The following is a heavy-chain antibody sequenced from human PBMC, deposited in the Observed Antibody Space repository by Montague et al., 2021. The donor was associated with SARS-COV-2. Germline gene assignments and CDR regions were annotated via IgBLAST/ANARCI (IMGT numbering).Heavy chain of an antibody. D-gene: IGHD1-1*01. Sequence: TLSLTCTVSGGSISSGDYYWSWIRQPAGRTLEWIGRIYTTGSTSYNPSLKSRVTISVDTSTNQFSLKLSSVTAADTAVYYCATDAWATGTGFFDYWGQGTLVTVSS. J-gene: IGHJ4*02. CDR1: GGSISSGDYY. CDR2: IYTTGST. V-gene: IGHV4-61*02. CDR3: ATDAWATGTGFFDY.